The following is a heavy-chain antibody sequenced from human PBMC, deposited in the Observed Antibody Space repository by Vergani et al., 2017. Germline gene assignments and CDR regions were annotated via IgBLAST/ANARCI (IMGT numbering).Heavy chain of an antibody. CDR1: GDAISRDIYS. V-gene: IGHV4-30-2*01. D-gene: IGHD3/OR15-3a*01. CDR2: VYYSGTT. Sequence: QLQLQESDSRLVNPSQTLSLTCTLSGDAISRDIYSWNWVRQPPGKPLEWIGSVYYSGTTYYNPSLRGRVTMSLDKSKNHFSLTLTSVTAADSAFYFCARGQTGYSRDWSTYSCYMDVWGKGTTVTVSS. CDR3: ARGQTGYSRDWSTYSCYMDV. J-gene: IGHJ6*03.